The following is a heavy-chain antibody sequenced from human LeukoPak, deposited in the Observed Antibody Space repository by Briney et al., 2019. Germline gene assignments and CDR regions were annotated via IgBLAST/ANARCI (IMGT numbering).Heavy chain of an antibody. J-gene: IGHJ5*02. CDR3: ARRQRGYGTPNWFDP. CDR2: INHSGST. D-gene: IGHD5-18*01. V-gene: IGHV4-34*01. Sequence: SETLSLTCTVYGGSFSGYYWSWIRQPPGKGLEWIGEINHSGSTNYNPSLKSRVTISVDTSKNQFSLKLSSVTAADTAVYYCARRQRGYGTPNWFDPWGQGTLVTVSS. CDR1: GGSFSGYY.